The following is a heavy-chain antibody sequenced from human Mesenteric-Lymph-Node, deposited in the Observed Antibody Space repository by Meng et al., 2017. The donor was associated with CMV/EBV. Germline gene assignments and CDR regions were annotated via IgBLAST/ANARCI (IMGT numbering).Heavy chain of an antibody. CDR1: GFTFHDYT. D-gene: IGHD3-10*01. CDR2: FIWCCGSK. V-gene: IGHV3-43*01. CDR3: AKGGGARPMTFVAMYFVYYIMH. Sequence: GESLKIPCSALGFTFHDYTIHWVRPASGQGLEWVSLFIWCCGSKLYADSVKGRFTISRHNSKNSLYLQMNRLRTEDTGLYYCAKGGGARPMTFVAMYFVYYIMHGGR. J-gene: IGHJ2*01.